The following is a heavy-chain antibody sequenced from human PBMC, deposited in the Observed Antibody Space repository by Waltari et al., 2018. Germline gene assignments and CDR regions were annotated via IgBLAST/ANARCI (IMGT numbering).Heavy chain of an antibody. CDR1: GGSIRSGTHY. D-gene: IGHD3-10*01. V-gene: IGHV4-39*01. Sequence: QMHLQESGPGLVKQSETLTLTCTVSGGSIRSGTHYWAWIRQPPGQGLELIGISYLTGTTDYVPSFKGRVSISLDTSKNQFSLRFDSVTATDTATYFCARQSGRIYGHFDPWGPGTLVTVSS. J-gene: IGHJ5*02. CDR2: SYLTGTT. CDR3: ARQSGRIYGHFDP.